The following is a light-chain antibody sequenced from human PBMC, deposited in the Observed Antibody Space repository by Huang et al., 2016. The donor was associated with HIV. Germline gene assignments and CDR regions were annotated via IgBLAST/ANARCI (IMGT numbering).Light chain of an antibody. CDR2: ATS. V-gene: IGKV1-NL1*01. CDR1: HGIGNS. J-gene: IGKJ1*01. CDR3: QQYHSLPWT. Sequence: DIQMTQSPSSLSASVGDRVTITCRASHGIGNSLAWYQQKPEKAPRLLLYATSTLESGVPSRFIGSGSVTHYTLTINTLQPEDIASYYCQQYHSLPWTFGQGTKVEIK.